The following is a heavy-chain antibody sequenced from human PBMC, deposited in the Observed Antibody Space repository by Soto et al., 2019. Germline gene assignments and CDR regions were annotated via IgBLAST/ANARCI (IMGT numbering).Heavy chain of an antibody. D-gene: IGHD3-16*02. CDR3: ARGLFGGVIAPGFDY. J-gene: IGHJ4*02. V-gene: IGHV1-2*04. Sequence: GASVKVSCKASGYTFTGYYMHWVRQAPGQGLEWMGWINPNSGGTNYAQKFQGWVTMTRDTSISTAYMELSRLRSDDTAVYYCARGLFGGVIAPGFDYWGQGTLVTVSS. CDR1: GYTFTGYY. CDR2: INPNSGGT.